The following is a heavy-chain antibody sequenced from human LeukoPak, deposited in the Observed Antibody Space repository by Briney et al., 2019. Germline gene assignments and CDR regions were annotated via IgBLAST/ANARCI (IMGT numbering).Heavy chain of an antibody. D-gene: IGHD5-12*01. Sequence: SETLSLTCVVSGGSISTNHWSWVRHPPGKGLEWIGYVFYSGNTNYNPSLKSRVTISVDTSKNHFYLKLSSVTAADTAMYYCARVGGGYDGYFDYWGQGTLVTVSS. J-gene: IGHJ4*02. CDR3: ARVGGGYDGYFDY. CDR2: VFYSGNT. CDR1: GGSISTNH. V-gene: IGHV4-59*01.